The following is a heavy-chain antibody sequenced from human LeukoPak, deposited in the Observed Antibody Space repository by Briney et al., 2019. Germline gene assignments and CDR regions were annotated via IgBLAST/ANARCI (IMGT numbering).Heavy chain of an antibody. CDR3: AKDFRSDSYAFDI. J-gene: IGHJ3*02. D-gene: IGHD3-3*01. V-gene: IGHV3-9*01. CDR2: ISWNSGSI. Sequence: GRSLRLSCAASGFTFDDYAMHWVRQAPGKGLEWVSGISWNSGSIGYADSVKGRFTISRDSAKNSLYLQMNSLRAEDTALYYCAKDFRSDSYAFDIWGQGTMVTVSS. CDR1: GFTFDDYA.